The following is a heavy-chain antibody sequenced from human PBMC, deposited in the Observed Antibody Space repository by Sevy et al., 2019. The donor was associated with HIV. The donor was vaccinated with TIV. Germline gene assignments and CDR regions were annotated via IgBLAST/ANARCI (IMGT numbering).Heavy chain of an antibody. J-gene: IGHJ4*02. Sequence: GGSLRLSCAASGFTFSKYWMGWVRQAPGKGLEWVANIKQDAGQKYYVDFVKGRFTMFRDNAKTSLYLQMNSLRAEETAVYFCARDDGNYYFHYWGQGTLVTVSS. CDR3: ARDDGNYYFHY. CDR1: GFTFSKYW. D-gene: IGHD1-7*01. V-gene: IGHV3-7*01. CDR2: IKQDAGQK.